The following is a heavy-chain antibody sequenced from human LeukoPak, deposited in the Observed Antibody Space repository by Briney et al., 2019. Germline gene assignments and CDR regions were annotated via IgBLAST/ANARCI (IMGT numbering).Heavy chain of an antibody. CDR2: VFHSGST. CDR1: GGSISSYY. V-gene: IGHV4-59*08. J-gene: IGHJ4*02. CDR3: ARDSSGYYRIDY. D-gene: IGHD3-22*01. Sequence: SETLSLTCTVPGGSISSYYWSWIRQPPGKGLEWIGYVFHSGSTNYNPSLKSRVTISVDTSKNQFSLKLTSVTAADTAVYYCARDSSGYYRIDYWGQGTLVTVSS.